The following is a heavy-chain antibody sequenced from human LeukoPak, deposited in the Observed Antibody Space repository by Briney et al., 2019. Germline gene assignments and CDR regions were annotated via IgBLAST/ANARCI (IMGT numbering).Heavy chain of an antibody. CDR1: GFTFSSYA. V-gene: IGHV3-23*01. Sequence: PGGSLRLSCAASGFTFSSYAMSWVRQAPGKGLEWVSAISGSGGSTYYADSVKGRFTISRDNSKNTLYLQMNSLRAEDSAVYYCAKVTYPTLDRGYDFDYWGQGTLVTVSS. CDR2: ISGSGGST. J-gene: IGHJ4*02. CDR3: AKVTYPTLDRGYDFDY. D-gene: IGHD5-12*01.